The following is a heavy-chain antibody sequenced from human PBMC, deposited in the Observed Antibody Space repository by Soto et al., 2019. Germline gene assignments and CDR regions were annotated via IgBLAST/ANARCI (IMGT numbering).Heavy chain of an antibody. Sequence: QVQLVQSGAEVRKPGASVKVSCEASGYTFTSYDIYWVRQATGQGLEWMRWLNPNTGNSGYAQKFQGRITVTSDTSINTVHMELSSLRSEDTAVYYCARRAETNGWNGFGADKYYFDFWGQGTLVTVSS. CDR3: ARRAETNGWNGFGADKYYFDF. CDR1: GYTFTSYD. V-gene: IGHV1-8*01. D-gene: IGHD1-1*01. J-gene: IGHJ4*02. CDR2: LNPNTGNS.